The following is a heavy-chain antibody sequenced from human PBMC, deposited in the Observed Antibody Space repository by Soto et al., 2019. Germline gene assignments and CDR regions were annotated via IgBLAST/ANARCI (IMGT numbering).Heavy chain of an antibody. CDR1: GFTFSRYS. V-gene: IGHV3-21*06. J-gene: IGHJ4*02. Sequence: GSLRLSCAASGFTFSRYSMNWVRQAPGKGLEWVSSISSTTNYIYYGDSMKGRFTISRDNAKNSLYLEMNSLRAEDTAVYYCARESEDLTSNFDYWGQGTLVTVSS. CDR2: ISSTTNYI. CDR3: ARESEDLTSNFDY.